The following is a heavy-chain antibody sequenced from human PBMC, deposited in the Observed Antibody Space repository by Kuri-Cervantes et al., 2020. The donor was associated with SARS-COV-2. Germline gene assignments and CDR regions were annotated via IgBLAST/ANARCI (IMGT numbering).Heavy chain of an antibody. CDR2: ISYDGSNK. D-gene: IGHD2-2*01. V-gene: IGHV3-30-3*01. CDR3: TTGSDCSSTSCYATPPYYYYGMDV. J-gene: IGHJ6*02. Sequence: GESLKISCAASGFTFSSYAMHWVRQAPGKGLEWVAVISYDGSNKYYADSVKGRFTISRDNSKNTLYLQMNSLKTEDTAVYYCTTGSDCSSTSCYATPPYYYYGMDVWGQGTTVTVSS. CDR1: GFTFSSYA.